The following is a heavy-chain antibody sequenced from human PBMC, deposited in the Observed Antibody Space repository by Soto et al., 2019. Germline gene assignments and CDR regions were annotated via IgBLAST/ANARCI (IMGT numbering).Heavy chain of an antibody. V-gene: IGHV3-23*01. CDR3: AKDRGYCSGGSCYSGWEFG. Sequence: EVQLLESGGGLVQPGGSLRLSCAASGFTFSSYAMSWVRQAPGKGLEWVSAISGSGGSTYYADSVKGRFTISRDNSKNTLYLQMNSLRAEDTAVYYCAKDRGYCSGGSCYSGWEFGWGQGTLVTVSS. J-gene: IGHJ4*02. D-gene: IGHD2-15*01. CDR2: ISGSGGST. CDR1: GFTFSSYA.